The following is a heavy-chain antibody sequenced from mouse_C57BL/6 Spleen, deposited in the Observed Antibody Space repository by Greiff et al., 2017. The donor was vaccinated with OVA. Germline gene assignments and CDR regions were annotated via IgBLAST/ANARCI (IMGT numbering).Heavy chain of an antibody. CDR3: ARRGNYYGSSTYYFDY. J-gene: IGHJ2*01. Sequence: EVQLQQSGGDLVKPGGSLKLSCAASGFTFSSYGMSWVRQTPDKRLEWVATISSGGSYTYYPDSVKGRFTISRDNAKNTLYLQMSSLKSEDTARYYCARRGNYYGSSTYYFDYWGQGTTLTVSS. D-gene: IGHD1-1*01. V-gene: IGHV5-6*01. CDR2: ISSGGSYT. CDR1: GFTFSSYG.